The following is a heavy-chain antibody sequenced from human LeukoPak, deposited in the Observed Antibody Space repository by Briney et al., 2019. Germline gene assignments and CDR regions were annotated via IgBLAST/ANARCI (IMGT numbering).Heavy chain of an antibody. CDR2: IYYSGST. CDR1: GGSISSYY. V-gene: IGHV4-59*06. D-gene: IGHD6-13*01. CDR3: ARARGGSSWRRFWFDP. Sequence: SETLSLTCTVSGGSISSYYWSWIRQPPGKGLEWIGYIYYSGSTYYNPSLKSRVTISVDTSKNQFSLKLSSVTAADTAVYYCARARGGSSWRRFWFDPWGQGTLVTVSS. J-gene: IGHJ5*02.